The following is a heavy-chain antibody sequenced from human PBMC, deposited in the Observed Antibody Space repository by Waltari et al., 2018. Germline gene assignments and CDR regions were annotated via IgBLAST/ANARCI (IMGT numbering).Heavy chain of an antibody. V-gene: IGHV3-7*04. CDR1: GFTFGNYW. Sequence: EVQLVESGGGLVQPGGSLRLSCAASGFTFGNYWMSWVRQAPGKGLEWVANIKQEGSEKDYVDAVKGRITISRDNAKNALYLQMNNLGPEDTAGYYCARGTGTADYWGQGTLVTVSS. J-gene: IGHJ4*02. D-gene: IGHD1-1*01. CDR3: ARGTGTADY. CDR2: IKQEGSEK.